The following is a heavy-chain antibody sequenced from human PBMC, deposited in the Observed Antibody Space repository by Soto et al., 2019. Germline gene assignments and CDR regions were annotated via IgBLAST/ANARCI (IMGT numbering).Heavy chain of an antibody. D-gene: IGHD3-16*02. CDR1: GGSFSGYY. J-gene: IGHJ3*02. CDR2: INHSGST. Sequence: QVQLQQWGAGLLKPSETLSLTCAVYGGSFSGYYWSWIRQPPGKGLEWIGEINHSGSTNYNPSLKSRVTISVDTSKNQFSLKLSSVTAADTAVYYCARYKDEDAYDYVWESYRYFAFDIWGQGTMVTVSS. CDR3: ARYKDEDAYDYVWESYRYFAFDI. V-gene: IGHV4-34*01.